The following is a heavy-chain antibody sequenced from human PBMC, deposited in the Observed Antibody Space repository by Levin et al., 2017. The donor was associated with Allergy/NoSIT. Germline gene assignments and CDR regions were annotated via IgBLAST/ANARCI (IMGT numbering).Heavy chain of an antibody. CDR2: ISDDGSIQ. V-gene: IGHV3-30*18. D-gene: IGHD2-21*01. CDR3: AKDVGSISWHSFDH. Sequence: SCAASGFTFSTSPMDRVRQAPGKGLEWVAYISDDGSIQHYADSLKGRFTISRDNSKNTLFLQMDSLRPEDTAVYYCAKDVGSISWHSFDHWGQGTLVTVSS. J-gene: IGHJ5*02. CDR1: GFTFSTSP.